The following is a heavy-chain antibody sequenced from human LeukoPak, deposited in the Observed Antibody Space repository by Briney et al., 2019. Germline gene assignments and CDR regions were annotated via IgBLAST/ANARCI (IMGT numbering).Heavy chain of an antibody. V-gene: IGHV3-7*03. CDR1: GFTFSSYW. CDR3: ASQPAAADVDY. Sequence: GGSLRLSCAASGFTFSSYWMTWVRQAPGKGLEWVANIKQDGSKRSYVDSVKGRFTISRDNAKNSLYLQMNSLRADDTGVYYCASQPAAADVDYWGQGTLVTVSS. CDR2: IKQDGSKR. D-gene: IGHD2-2*01. J-gene: IGHJ4*02.